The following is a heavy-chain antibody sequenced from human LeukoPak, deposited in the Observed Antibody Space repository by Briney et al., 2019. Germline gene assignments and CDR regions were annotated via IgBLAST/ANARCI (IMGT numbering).Heavy chain of an antibody. J-gene: IGHJ4*02. CDR1: GFTFSSYW. D-gene: IGHD3-10*01. CDR3: AKVTGYTGSGSHFDY. V-gene: IGHV3-74*01. CDR2: INSDGSST. Sequence: GGSLRLSCAASGFTFSSYWMHWVRQAPGKGLVWVSRINSDGSSTSYADSVKGRFTISRDNAKNTLYLQMNSLRAEDTAVYYCAKVTGYTGSGSHFDYWGQGTLVTVSS.